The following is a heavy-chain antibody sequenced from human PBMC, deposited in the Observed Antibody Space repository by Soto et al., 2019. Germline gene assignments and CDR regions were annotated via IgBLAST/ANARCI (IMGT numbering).Heavy chain of an antibody. J-gene: IGHJ4*02. D-gene: IGHD5-18*01. V-gene: IGHV4-59*01. Sequence: LSLTCSVSAGSISRYYWGWVRQSPGEGLEWIAHISYTVDASYNPSLKSRVTISLDTSKNQIALRLMSVTAADTAVYYCVGSLMSRAMESFDYWGQGTLVTVSS. CDR1: AGSISRYY. CDR3: VGSLMSRAMESFDY. CDR2: ISYTVDA.